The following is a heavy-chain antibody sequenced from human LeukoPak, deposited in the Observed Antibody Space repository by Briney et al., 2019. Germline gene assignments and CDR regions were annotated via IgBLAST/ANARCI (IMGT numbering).Heavy chain of an antibody. CDR3: ARGLQENLAWLTAFSAFDI. CDR1: GYTFTGYY. J-gene: IGHJ3*02. D-gene: IGHD6-19*01. CDR2: INPNSGGT. V-gene: IGHV1-2*02. Sequence: ASVKVSCKASGYTFTGYYMHWVRQAPGQGLEWMGWINPNSGGTNYAQKVQGRVTMTTDTSTSTAYMELRSLRSDDTAVYYCARGLQENLAWLTAFSAFDIWGQGTMVTVSS.